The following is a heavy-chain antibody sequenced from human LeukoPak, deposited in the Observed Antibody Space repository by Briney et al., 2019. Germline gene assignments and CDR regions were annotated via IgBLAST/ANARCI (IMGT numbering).Heavy chain of an antibody. V-gene: IGHV3-23*01. CDR3: ARRAGGYSHPYDY. CDR2: ISGST. J-gene: IGHJ4*02. D-gene: IGHD4-23*01. Sequence: GGSLRLSCAASGFTFSSYGMTWVRQAPGKGLEWVSAISGSTYYADSVKGRFTISRDNSKNTLYLQMNSLRAEDTAVYYCARRAGGYSHPYDYWGQGILVTVSS. CDR1: GFTFSSYG.